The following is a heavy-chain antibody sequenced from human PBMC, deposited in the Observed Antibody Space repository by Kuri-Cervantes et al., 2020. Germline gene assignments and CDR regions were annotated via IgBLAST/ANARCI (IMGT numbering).Heavy chain of an antibody. CDR1: GFTFSNAW. D-gene: IGHD6-19*01. CDR3: AIEGRQGAVANTGAFDI. J-gene: IGHJ3*02. V-gene: IGHV3-7*01. Sequence: GESLKISCAASGFTFSNAWMSWVRQAPGRGLEWVANIKQDGSEKYYVDSVKGRFTISRDNAKNSLYLQMNSLRAEDTAVYYCAIEGRQGAVANTGAFDIWGQGTMVTVSS. CDR2: IKQDGSEK.